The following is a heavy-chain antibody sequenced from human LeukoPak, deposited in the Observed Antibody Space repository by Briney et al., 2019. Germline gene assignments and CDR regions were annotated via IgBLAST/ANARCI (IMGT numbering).Heavy chain of an antibody. D-gene: IGHD3-10*01. CDR2: TRQVGWSA. Sequence: RPGGSLRLSCATSTFTFNRYSMHWVRRPPGKGLEWVAFTRQVGWSAEYTESVKGRFTISRDNSKNTLYLQMNSLRAEDTAVYCCAKGYGSGSYFDYWGQGTLVTVSS. CDR1: TFTFNRYS. J-gene: IGHJ4*02. CDR3: AKGYGSGSYFDY. V-gene: IGHV3-30*02.